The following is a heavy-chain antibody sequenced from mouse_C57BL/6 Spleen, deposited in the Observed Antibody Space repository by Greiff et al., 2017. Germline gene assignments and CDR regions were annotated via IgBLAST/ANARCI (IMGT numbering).Heavy chain of an antibody. V-gene: IGHV1-72*01. CDR2: IDPNSGGT. CDR1: GYTFTSYW. J-gene: IGHJ2*01. D-gene: IGHD1-3*01. Sequence: QVQLQQSGAELVKPGASVTLSCKASGYTFTSYWMHWVKQRPGRGLEWIGRIDPNSGGTKYNEKFKSKATLTVDKPSSTAYMRLSSLTSEDSAVYYCARSESDGLDYWGQGTTLTVSS. CDR3: ARSESDGLDY.